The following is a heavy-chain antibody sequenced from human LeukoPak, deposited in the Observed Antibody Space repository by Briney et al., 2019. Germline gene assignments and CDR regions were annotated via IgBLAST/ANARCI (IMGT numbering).Heavy chain of an antibody. D-gene: IGHD3-22*01. V-gene: IGHV3-23*01. CDR3: AKQKGAYDSSGYYYGARAFDI. CDR2: ISGSGGST. Sequence: GGSLRLSCAASGFTFSSYAMSWVRQAPGKGLEWVSAISGSGGSTYYADSVKGRFTISSDNSKNTLYLQMNSLRAEDTAVYYCAKQKGAYDSSGYYYGARAFDIWGQGTMVTVSS. CDR1: GFTFSSYA. J-gene: IGHJ3*02.